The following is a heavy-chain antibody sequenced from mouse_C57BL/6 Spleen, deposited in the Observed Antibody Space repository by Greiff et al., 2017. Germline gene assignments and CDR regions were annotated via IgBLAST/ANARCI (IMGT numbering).Heavy chain of an antibody. J-gene: IGHJ4*01. CDR3: ARATGTSAMDY. CDR2: IYPSDSET. Sequence: QVQLQQPGAELVRPGSSVKLSCKASGYTFTSYWMDWVKQRPGQGLEWIGNIYPSDSETHYNQKFKDKATLTVDKSSSTAYMQLSSLTSEDSAVYYCARATGTSAMDYWGQGTSVTVSS. CDR1: GYTFTSYW. D-gene: IGHD4-1*01. V-gene: IGHV1-61*01.